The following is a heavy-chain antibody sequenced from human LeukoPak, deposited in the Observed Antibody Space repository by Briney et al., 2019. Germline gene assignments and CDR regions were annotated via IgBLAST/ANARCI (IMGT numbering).Heavy chain of an antibody. J-gene: IGHJ4*02. CDR2: ISSSGSTI. Sequence: GGSLRLSCAASGFTFSSYEMNWVRQAPGKGLEWVSYISSSGSTIYYADSVKGRFTISRDNAKNSLYLQMNSLRAEDTAVYYCARENYQLLYGLDHWGQGTLVTVSS. V-gene: IGHV3-48*03. D-gene: IGHD2-2*02. CDR3: ARENYQLLYGLDH. CDR1: GFTFSSYE.